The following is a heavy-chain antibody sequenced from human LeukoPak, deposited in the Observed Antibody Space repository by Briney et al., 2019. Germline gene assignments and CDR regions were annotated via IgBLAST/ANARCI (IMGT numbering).Heavy chain of an antibody. CDR2: INAGNGNT. D-gene: IGHD5-18*01. Sequence: GASVKVSCKASGYTFTSYAMHWVRQAPGQRLEWMGWINAGNGNTKYSQKFQGRVTITRDTSASTAYMELSSLRSEDTAVYYCARALWSGYSHGLGYWGQGTLVTVSS. V-gene: IGHV1-3*01. CDR1: GYTFTSYA. CDR3: ARALWSGYSHGLGY. J-gene: IGHJ4*02.